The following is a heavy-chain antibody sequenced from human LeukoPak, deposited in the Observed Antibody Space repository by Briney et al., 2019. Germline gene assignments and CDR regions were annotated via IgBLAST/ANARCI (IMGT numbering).Heavy chain of an antibody. CDR3: ARGRHSGYDGLDY. V-gene: IGHV3-53*04. J-gene: IGHJ4*02. D-gene: IGHD5-12*01. CDR2: IYSGGST. CDR1: GFTFSSYS. Sequence: GGSLRLSCAASGFTFSSYSMNWVRQAPGKGLEWVSVIYSGGSTYYADSVKGRFTISRHNSKNTLYLQMNSLRAEDTAVYYCARGRHSGYDGLDYWGQGTLVTVSS.